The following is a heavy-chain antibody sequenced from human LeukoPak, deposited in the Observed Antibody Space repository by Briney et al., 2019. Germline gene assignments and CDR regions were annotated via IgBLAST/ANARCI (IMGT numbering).Heavy chain of an antibody. J-gene: IGHJ3*01. V-gene: IGHV3-48*04. CDR1: GFSFNDFA. CDR3: AREISRRNQLLSGAFDL. D-gene: IGHD2-2*01. Sequence: GGSLRLSCVVSGFSFNDFAFNWVRQAPGEALELPSYVGMCSSMIYYADPVKGRFTSSRNNDRNSVYLDMTRLRVEDTALYYCAREISRRNQLLSGAFDLWGLGTMVTVSS. CDR2: VGMCSSMI.